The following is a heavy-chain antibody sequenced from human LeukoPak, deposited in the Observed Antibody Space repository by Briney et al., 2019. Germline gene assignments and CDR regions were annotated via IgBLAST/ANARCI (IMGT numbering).Heavy chain of an antibody. D-gene: IGHD2-15*01. Sequence: SETLSLTCTVSGGSISSSNYYWAWIRQPPGKGLEWIGSIYFSGSTYYNPSLKSRVTMSVDTSRNQFSLKLTSVTAADTAVYYCARLENCSGGSCYSDNWFDPWGQGILVTVSS. J-gene: IGHJ5*02. CDR2: IYFSGST. CDR1: GGSISSSNYY. V-gene: IGHV4-39*01. CDR3: ARLENCSGGSCYSDNWFDP.